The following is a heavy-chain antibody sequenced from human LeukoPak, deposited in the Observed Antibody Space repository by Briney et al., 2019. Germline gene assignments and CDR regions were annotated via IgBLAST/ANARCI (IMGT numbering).Heavy chain of an antibody. Sequence: PGGSLRLSCAASGFTFSSYAMSWVRQAPGKGLEWVSYISSRGKTIYYADSVKGRFTISRDNAKNSLYLQMNSLRADDTAVYYCARGRSMDLWGKGTTVTVSS. V-gene: IGHV3-48*03. CDR2: ISSRGKTI. CDR1: GFTFSSYA. J-gene: IGHJ6*03. CDR3: ARGRSMDL.